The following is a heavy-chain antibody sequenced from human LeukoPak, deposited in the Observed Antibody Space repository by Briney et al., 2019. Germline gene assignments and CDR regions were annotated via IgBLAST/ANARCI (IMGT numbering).Heavy chain of an antibody. CDR1: GFTFSSYW. J-gene: IGHJ4*02. CDR3: ARDVDYHVTSECFDY. Sequence: GGSLRLSCAASGFTFSSYWMHWARQAPGKGLVWVSRINSDGSSTTYADSVKDRFTIARDNAKNTLYLQMNSLRPEDTAVYYCARDVDYHVTSECFDYWGQGTLVTVSS. D-gene: IGHD3-22*01. CDR2: INSDGSST. V-gene: IGHV3-74*03.